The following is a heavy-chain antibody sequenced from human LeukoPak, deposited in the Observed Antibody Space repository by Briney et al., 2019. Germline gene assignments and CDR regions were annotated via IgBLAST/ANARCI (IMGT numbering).Heavy chain of an antibody. D-gene: IGHD6-6*01. CDR1: GYTFTVYY. CDR2: MNPNSGNT. CDR3: ARRGNIAARRGGDY. Sequence: ASVTVSFKASGYTFTVYYMHWVRQATGQGLEWMGWMNPNSGNTGYAQKFQGRVTMTRNNSISTAYMELSSLRSEDTAVYYCARRGNIAARRGGDYWGQGTLVTVSS. J-gene: IGHJ4*02. V-gene: IGHV1-8*02.